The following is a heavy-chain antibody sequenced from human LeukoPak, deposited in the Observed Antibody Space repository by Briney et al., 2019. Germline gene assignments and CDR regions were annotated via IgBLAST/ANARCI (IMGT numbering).Heavy chain of an antibody. V-gene: IGHV1-46*01. CDR3: ARDTPEMNYIVVVPAAPPKLVGWFDP. CDR1: GYTFTSYY. J-gene: IGHJ5*02. D-gene: IGHD2-2*01. Sequence: ASVKVSCKASGYTFTSYYMHWVRQAPGQGLEWMGIINPSGGSTSYAQKFQGRVTMTRDTSTSTVYMELSSLRSEDTAVYYCARDTPEMNYIVVVPAAPPKLVGWFDPWGQGTLVTVSS. CDR2: INPSGGST.